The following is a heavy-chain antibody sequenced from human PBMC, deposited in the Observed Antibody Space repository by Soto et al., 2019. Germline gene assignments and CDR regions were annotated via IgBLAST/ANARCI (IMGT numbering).Heavy chain of an antibody. D-gene: IGHD1-26*01. J-gene: IGHJ4*02. CDR3: TSTNSDRKGDC. CDR1: GFTFTNAW. Sequence: EVQLVESGGGLVKPGGSLRLSCAASGFTFTNAWINWVRQAPGKGLEWVGRIKSRTDGGTTDYAAPVKGRFTISRDDSKNTLYLQMNSLNTEDTALYYCTSTNSDRKGDCWGQGTLVTVSS. V-gene: IGHV3-15*07. CDR2: IKSRTDGGTT.